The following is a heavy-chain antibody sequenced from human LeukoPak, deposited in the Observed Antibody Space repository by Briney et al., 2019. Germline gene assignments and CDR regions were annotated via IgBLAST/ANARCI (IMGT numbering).Heavy chain of an antibody. Sequence: TGGSLRLSCAASGFTISPYTMQWVRQAPGKGLEWVSSINSGSSYIFYEDSVRARFTISTNNAKSSLYLQKNSLRAEVTAVYHCARDPTASWETALDMWGQGTMVTVSS. D-gene: IGHD1-26*01. CDR1: GFTISPYT. CDR2: INSGSSYI. V-gene: IGHV3-21*01. CDR3: ARDPTASWETALDM. J-gene: IGHJ3*02.